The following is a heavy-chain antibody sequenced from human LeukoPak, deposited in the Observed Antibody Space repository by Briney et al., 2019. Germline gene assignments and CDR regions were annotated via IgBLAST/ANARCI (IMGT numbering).Heavy chain of an antibody. CDR2: ISGSGGST. V-gene: IGHV3-23*01. D-gene: IGHD3-9*01. Sequence: GGSLRLSCAASGFTFSSYAMSWVRQAPGKGVGWVSAISGSGGSTYYADSLKGGFTISTDSSKNTLDLEKKSSRAEDTAVYYCAKAYEIDILTGYPRSPFDYWGQGTLVTVSS. CDR3: AKAYEIDILTGYPRSPFDY. CDR1: GFTFSSYA. J-gene: IGHJ4*02.